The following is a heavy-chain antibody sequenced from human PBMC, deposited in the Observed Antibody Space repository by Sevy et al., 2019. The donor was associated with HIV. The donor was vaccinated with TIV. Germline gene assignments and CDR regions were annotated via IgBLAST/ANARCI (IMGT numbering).Heavy chain of an antibody. CDR3: ARENRYFDWSPTGPFDP. Sequence: ASVKVSCKASGYTFTSYAMNWVRQAPGQGLEWMGWINTNTGNPTYPQGFTGRFVFSLDTSVSTAYLQISSLKAEDTAVYYCARENRYFDWSPTGPFDPWGPGTLVTVSS. CDR2: INTNTGNP. V-gene: IGHV7-4-1*02. J-gene: IGHJ5*02. CDR1: GYTFTSYA. D-gene: IGHD3-9*01.